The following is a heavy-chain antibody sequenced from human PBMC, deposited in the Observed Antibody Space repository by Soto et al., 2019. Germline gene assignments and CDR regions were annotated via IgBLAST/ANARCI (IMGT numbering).Heavy chain of an antibody. J-gene: IGHJ4*02. CDR3: ARYNAASGTYYFDY. CDR1: GGSVSSTYW. D-gene: IGHD6-13*01. CDR2: IYHSGSA. Sequence: SETLSLTCAVSGGSVSSTYWWSWVRQPPGKGLEWIGEIYHSGSANYNPSLKSRVTVSVDNSKNQFSLNLNSVTAADTAVYYCARYNAASGTYYFDYWGQGTLVTVSS. V-gene: IGHV4-4*02.